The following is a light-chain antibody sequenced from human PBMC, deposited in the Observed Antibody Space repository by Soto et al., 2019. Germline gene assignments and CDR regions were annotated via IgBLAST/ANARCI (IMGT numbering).Light chain of an antibody. CDR3: CSYAASVLV. CDR2: DFT. Sequence: QSALTQPRSVSGSPGQSVAISCTGTSSDVGGYSFVSWYQQHPGKAPKLIIYDFTKRPSGVPDRFSGSKSGNTASLTISGLLTDDEADYYCCSYAASVLVLGGGTKLTVL. J-gene: IGLJ2*01. CDR1: SSDVGGYSF. V-gene: IGLV2-11*01.